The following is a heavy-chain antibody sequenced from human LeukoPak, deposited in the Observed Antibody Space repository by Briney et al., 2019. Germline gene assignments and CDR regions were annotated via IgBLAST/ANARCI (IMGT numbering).Heavy chain of an antibody. D-gene: IGHD3-10*01. CDR3: AVLLWFGPRGAFDY. CDR1: GFTFSSYA. Sequence: GGSLRLSCAASGFTFSSYAMSWVRQAPGKGLEWVSAISGSGGSTYYAASVKGRFTISRDNSKNTLYLQMNSLRAEDTAVYYCAVLLWFGPRGAFDYWGQGTLVTVSS. V-gene: IGHV3-23*01. J-gene: IGHJ4*02. CDR2: ISGSGGST.